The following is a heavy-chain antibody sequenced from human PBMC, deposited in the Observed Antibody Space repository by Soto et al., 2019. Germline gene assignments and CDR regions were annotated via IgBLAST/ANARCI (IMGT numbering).Heavy chain of an antibody. V-gene: IGHV1-18*01. D-gene: IGHD5-18*01. CDR2: INADYGNT. Sequence: QAQLVQSGAEVRKPGASVKVSCKASGYTFYSHSISWVRQAPGQGLEWMGRINADYGNTKYAQKFRGRVTMTTDTSPTTVYMELTKLRSDETAVYYCARCIQGDYYYGMDVWGQGTTVTVSS. CDR3: ARCIQGDYYYGMDV. J-gene: IGHJ6*02. CDR1: GYTFYSHS.